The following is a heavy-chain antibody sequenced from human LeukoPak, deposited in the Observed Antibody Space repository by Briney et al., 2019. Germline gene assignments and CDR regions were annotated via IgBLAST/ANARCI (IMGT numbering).Heavy chain of an antibody. V-gene: IGHV4-59*01. CDR2: IYYRGSA. D-gene: IGHD2/OR15-2a*01. CDR1: GGSISSYY. CDR3: ARDQNIGSDP. Sequence: SETLSLTCTVSGGSISSYYWSWIRQPPGKGLEWIGYIYYRGSANYNPSLKSRVTISVDTSKNQFSLKLSSVTAADTAVYYCARDQNIGSDPWGQGTLVTVSS. J-gene: IGHJ5*02.